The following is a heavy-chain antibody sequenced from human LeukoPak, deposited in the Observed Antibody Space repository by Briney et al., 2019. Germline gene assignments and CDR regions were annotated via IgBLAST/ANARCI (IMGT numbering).Heavy chain of an antibody. D-gene: IGHD1-7*01. Sequence: GGSLRLSCAASGFTFSDYYMSWIRQAPGKGLEWVSYISSSGSTIYYADSVKGRFTISRDSSKNTLYLQMNSLRAEDTAVYYCAKGPGWNYDIDWFDPWGQGTLVTVSS. V-gene: IGHV3-11*01. J-gene: IGHJ5*02. CDR3: AKGPGWNYDIDWFDP. CDR2: ISSSGSTI. CDR1: GFTFSDYY.